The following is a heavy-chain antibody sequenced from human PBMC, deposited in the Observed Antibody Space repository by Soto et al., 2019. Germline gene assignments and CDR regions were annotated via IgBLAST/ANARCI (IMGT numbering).Heavy chain of an antibody. CDR1: GGVFSNYA. J-gene: IGHJ5*02. CDR2: LVPVFGTP. CDR3: ARGSHYLSTGYYFDT. V-gene: IGHV1-69*01. D-gene: IGHD3-9*01. Sequence: QVQLVQSGAEVKPPGSSVKVSCKASGGVFSNYALTWVRQAPGQGPEWVGGLVPVFGTPNYAPKFQGRVTVTADESPRTGCVALSTLTSADTALYYCARGSHYLSTGYYFDTWGQGTGVIVSS.